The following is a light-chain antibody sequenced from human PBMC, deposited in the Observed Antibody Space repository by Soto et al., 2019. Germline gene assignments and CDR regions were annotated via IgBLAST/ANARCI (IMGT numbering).Light chain of an antibody. CDR1: LRVSNN. Sequence: EVVMTQTPATMSVPPGEGATLSCRASLRVSNNVAWYQQKPGQAPRLLIYGASTRATDIPARFSGSGSGTEFTLTISSLQSEDFAVYYCQKYDNWPPHTFGQGTKVDIK. V-gene: IGKV3D-15*01. CDR3: QKYDNWPPHT. J-gene: IGKJ2*01. CDR2: GAS.